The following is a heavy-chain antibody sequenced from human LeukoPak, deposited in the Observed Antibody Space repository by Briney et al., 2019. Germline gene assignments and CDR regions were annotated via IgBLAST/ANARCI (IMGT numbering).Heavy chain of an antibody. CDR3: AKGGGPYHLPTDY. CDR1: GFSFSGYT. Sequence: GGSLRLSCAASGFSFSGYTMNWVRQAPGKGLEWVSYISSSSSTIYYADSVKGRFTISRDNAKNSLYLQMNSLRSEDTAVYYCAKGGGPYHLPTDYWGQGTLVTVSS. J-gene: IGHJ4*02. D-gene: IGHD2-2*01. V-gene: IGHV3-48*01. CDR2: ISSSSSTI.